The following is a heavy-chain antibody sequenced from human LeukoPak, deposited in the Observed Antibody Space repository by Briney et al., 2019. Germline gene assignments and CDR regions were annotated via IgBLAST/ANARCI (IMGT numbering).Heavy chain of an antibody. D-gene: IGHD3-22*01. CDR1: GGSISSGGYS. V-gene: IGHV4-30-2*01. CDR3: AREGYDSSGYYFDY. CDR2: IYHSGST. Sequence: SETLSLTCAVSGGSISSGGYSWSWIRQPPGKGLEWIGYIYHSGSTYYNPSLKSRVTISVDRSKNQFSLKLSSATAADTAVYYCAREGYDSSGYYFDYWGQGTLVTVSS. J-gene: IGHJ4*02.